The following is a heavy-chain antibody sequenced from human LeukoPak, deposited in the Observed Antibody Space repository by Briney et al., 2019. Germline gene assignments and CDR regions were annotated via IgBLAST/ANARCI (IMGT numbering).Heavy chain of an antibody. Sequence: PGGSLRLSCAACRFTFSSYWMSWVRQAPGKGLEWVANIKQDGSEKYYVDSVKGRFTISRDNAKNSLYLQMNSLRAEDTAVYYCARGRGNYSFGYWGQGTLVTVSS. V-gene: IGHV3-7*01. D-gene: IGHD1-7*01. CDR2: IKQDGSEK. CDR1: RFTFSSYW. J-gene: IGHJ4*02. CDR3: ARGRGNYSFGY.